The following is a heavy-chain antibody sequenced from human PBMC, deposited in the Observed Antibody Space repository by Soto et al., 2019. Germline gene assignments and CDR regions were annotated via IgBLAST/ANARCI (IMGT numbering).Heavy chain of an antibody. CDR1: GGSISSYY. CDR2: IYYSGST. D-gene: IGHD3-10*01. V-gene: IGHV4-59*01. Sequence: QVQLQESGPGLVKPSETLSLTCTVSGGSISSYYWSWIRQPPGKGLEWIGYIYYSGSTNYNPSLTSRATISVETSKNKLSLKLSSVTAADTAVYYCAREPPRAYGSGSFSTYYNYGMDVWGQGTIVTVS. J-gene: IGHJ6*02. CDR3: AREPPRAYGSGSFSTYYNYGMDV.